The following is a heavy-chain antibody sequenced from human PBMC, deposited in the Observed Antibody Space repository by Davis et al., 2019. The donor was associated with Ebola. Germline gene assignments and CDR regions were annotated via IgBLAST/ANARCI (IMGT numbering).Heavy chain of an antibody. Sequence: ASVKVSCKASGGTFSSYAISWVRQAPGQGLEWMGIINPSGGSTSYAQKFQGRVTMTRDTSTSTVYMELSSLRSEDTAVYYCARLSSGWDDYWGQGTLVTVSS. CDR3: ARLSSGWDDY. CDR1: GGTFSSYA. J-gene: IGHJ4*02. CDR2: INPSGGST. D-gene: IGHD6-19*01. V-gene: IGHV1-46*01.